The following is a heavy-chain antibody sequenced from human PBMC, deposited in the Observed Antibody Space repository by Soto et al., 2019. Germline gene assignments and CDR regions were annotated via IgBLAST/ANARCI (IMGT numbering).Heavy chain of an antibody. V-gene: IGHV3-21*03. CDR1: GFTFGTYS. CDR3: ARGIAVADTWWYDP. Sequence: EVQLVESGGGLVKPGGSLRLSCVASGFTFGTYSMNWVRQAPGKGLEWVSSLSSTSAFIYYADSVKGRFTISRDNAKNSLYLQMSSLRGEDTAVYYCARGIAVADTWWYDPWGQGTLVSVSS. CDR2: LSSTSAFI. J-gene: IGHJ5*02. D-gene: IGHD6-19*01.